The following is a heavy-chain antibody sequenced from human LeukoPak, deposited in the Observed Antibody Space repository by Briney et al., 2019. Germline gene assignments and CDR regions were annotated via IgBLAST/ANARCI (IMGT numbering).Heavy chain of an antibody. CDR2: ISSSGST. CDR1: GDSISSGDYY. J-gene: IGHJ3*02. D-gene: IGHD5-18*01. V-gene: IGHV4-61*02. Sequence: PSQTLSLTCTVSGDSISSGDYYWSWIRQPAGKGLEWIGRISSSGSTNYNPSLKSRVTISVDTSKNQFSLKLSSVTAADTAVYYCARDGMMLSEMVWSGGYSYGYNAFDIWGQGTMVTVSS. CDR3: ARDGMMLSEMVWSGGYSYGYNAFDI.